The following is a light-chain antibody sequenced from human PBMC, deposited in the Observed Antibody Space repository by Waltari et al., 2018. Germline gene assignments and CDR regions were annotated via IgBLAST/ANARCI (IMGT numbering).Light chain of an antibody. CDR3: QQYNKWPTT. CDR2: GAS. J-gene: IGKJ1*01. CDR1: QSVSST. Sequence: EVVMTQSPATLSVSPGERATLSCRASQSVSSTLAWYQQKPGRAPRLLIYGASTRATGIPARFSGSGSGTEFTLTISSKQSEDFAVYYCQQYNKWPTTFGQGTEVEIK. V-gene: IGKV3-15*01.